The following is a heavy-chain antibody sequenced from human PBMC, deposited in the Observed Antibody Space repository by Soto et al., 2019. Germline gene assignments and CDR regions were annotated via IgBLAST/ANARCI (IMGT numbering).Heavy chain of an antibody. CDR3: ARDAAAGDGGYYFDY. CDR1: GGSISSYY. CDR2: MYYSGST. V-gene: IGHV4-59*01. Sequence: PSETLSLTCTVSGGSISSYYWSWIRQPPGKGPEWIGYMYYSGSTNYNPSLKSRVTISVDTSKKQFSLKLSSVTAADTAVYYCARDAAAGDGGYYFDYWGQGTLVTVSS. D-gene: IGHD6-13*01. J-gene: IGHJ4*02.